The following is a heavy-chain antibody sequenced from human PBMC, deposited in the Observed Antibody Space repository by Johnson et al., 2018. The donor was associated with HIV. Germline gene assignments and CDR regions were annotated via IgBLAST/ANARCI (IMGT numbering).Heavy chain of an antibody. J-gene: IGHJ3*02. CDR2: IRYDGSNK. V-gene: IGHV3-30*02. D-gene: IGHD5-12*01. Sequence: QVQLVESGGGVVQPGGSLRLSCAASGFTFSSYGMHWVRQAPGKGLEWVAFIRYDGSNKYYADSVKGRFTISRDNSKNTLYLQMNSLRAEDTAVYYCAKVGRYSGYEYDAFDIWGQGTMVTVSS. CDR3: AKVGRYSGYEYDAFDI. CDR1: GFTFSSYG.